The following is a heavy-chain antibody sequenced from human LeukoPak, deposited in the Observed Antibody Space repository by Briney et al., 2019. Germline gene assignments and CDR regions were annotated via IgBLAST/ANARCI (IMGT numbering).Heavy chain of an antibody. J-gene: IGHJ4*02. Sequence: QTGGSLRLSCAASGFTFSNHGMNWVRQAPGKGLEWLSFMSSTGSIIHYADSVKGRFTISRDNAKNSLYLQMNSLRDEDTAVYYCARGPIYGDYVDSWGQGTLVTVSS. CDR2: MSSTGSII. V-gene: IGHV3-48*02. CDR3: ARGPIYGDYVDS. CDR1: GFTFSNHG. D-gene: IGHD4-17*01.